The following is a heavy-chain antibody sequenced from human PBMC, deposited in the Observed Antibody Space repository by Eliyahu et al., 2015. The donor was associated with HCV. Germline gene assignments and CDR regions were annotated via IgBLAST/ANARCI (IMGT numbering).Heavy chain of an antibody. V-gene: IGHV3-73*02. J-gene: IGHJ4*02. CDR3: TRLFERDGTVRTSYDY. CDR1: GLTFADSA. D-gene: IGHD1-14*01. CDR2: FRSSTNNYAT. Sequence: EVQLVESGGAVVQPGGSLKLXCXASGLTFADSAIHWVRQASGKGLGWVGRFRSSTNNYATAYAESVKGRFTISRDDSKNTAYLQMNGLKTEDTAVYYCTRLFERDGTVRTSYDYWGPGTLVTVSS.